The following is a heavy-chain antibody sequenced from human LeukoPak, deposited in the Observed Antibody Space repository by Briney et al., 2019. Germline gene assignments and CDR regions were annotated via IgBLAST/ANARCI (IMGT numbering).Heavy chain of an antibody. D-gene: IGHD6-13*01. CDR2: FFYTGGT. Sequence: SETLSLTCTVSGDSYSSPYWSWIRQPPGKVLEWIGSFFYTGGTYYNPSLSSRVIISGDTSKNEFSLKLTSVTAADTAVYYWARGEAVPIIGPIAPFDCWGQGILVTVSS. CDR1: GDSYSSPY. CDR3: ARGEAVPIIGPIAPFDC. V-gene: IGHV4-59*11. J-gene: IGHJ4*02.